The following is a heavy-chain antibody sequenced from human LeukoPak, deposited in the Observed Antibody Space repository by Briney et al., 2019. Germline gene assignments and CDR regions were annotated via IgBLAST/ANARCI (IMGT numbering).Heavy chain of an antibody. CDR3: AGTMVRGVIVRWFDP. Sequence: PSETLSLTCAVYGGSFSGYYWSWIRQPPGKGLEWIGEINHSGSTNYNPSLKSRVTISVDTSKNQFSLKLSSVTAADTAVYYCAGTMVRGVIVRWFDPWGQGTLVNVSS. V-gene: IGHV4-34*01. D-gene: IGHD3-10*01. CDR2: INHSGST. CDR1: GGSFSGYY. J-gene: IGHJ5*02.